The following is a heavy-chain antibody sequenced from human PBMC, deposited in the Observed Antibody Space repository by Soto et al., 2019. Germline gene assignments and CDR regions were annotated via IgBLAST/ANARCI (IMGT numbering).Heavy chain of an antibody. CDR3: ARVYYDSSGYYYMSYHYYGMDV. Sequence: GGSLRLSCAASGFTFSSYAMHWVRQAPGKGLEWVAVISYDGSNKYYADSVKGRFTISRDNSKNTLYLQMNSLRAEDTAVYYSARVYYDSSGYYYMSYHYYGMDVGAQGTTVTVSS. D-gene: IGHD3-22*01. V-gene: IGHV3-30-3*01. CDR2: ISYDGSNK. CDR1: GFTFSSYA. J-gene: IGHJ6*02.